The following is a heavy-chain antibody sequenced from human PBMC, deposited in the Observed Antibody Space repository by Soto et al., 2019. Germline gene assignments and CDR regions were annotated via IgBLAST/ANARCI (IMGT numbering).Heavy chain of an antibody. CDR2: IWYDGSNK. V-gene: IGHV3-33*01. J-gene: IGHJ6*02. Sequence: PGGSLRLSCAASGFTFSSYGMHWVRQAPGKGLEWVAVIWYDGSNKYYADSVKGRFTISRDNSKNTLYLQMNSLRAEDTAVYYCARCPGSIAAAGTGYYYYGMDVWGQGTTVTVSS. CDR3: ARCPGSIAAAGTGYYYYGMDV. D-gene: IGHD6-13*01. CDR1: GFTFSSYG.